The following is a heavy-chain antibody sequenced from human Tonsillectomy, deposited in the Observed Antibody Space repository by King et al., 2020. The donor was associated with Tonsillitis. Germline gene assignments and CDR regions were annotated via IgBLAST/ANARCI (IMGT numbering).Heavy chain of an antibody. CDR2: INPNSGGT. D-gene: IGHD2-21*01. CDR3: RRDVAYCVDECFPSGDAFEI. Sequence: QLVQSGAEVKKPGASVKDSCKASGYTFIGYYIHWVRQAPGQGLEWMGWINPNSGGTNYAQKFQGRVTMTRDTSISTAYMELSRLRSDDTAVYYWRRDVAYCVDECFPSGDAFEIWGQGAMVTVSS. V-gene: IGHV1-2*02. CDR1: GYTFIGYY. J-gene: IGHJ3*02.